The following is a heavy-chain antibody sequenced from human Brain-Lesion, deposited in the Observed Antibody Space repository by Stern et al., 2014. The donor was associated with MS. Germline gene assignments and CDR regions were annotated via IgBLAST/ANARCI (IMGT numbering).Heavy chain of an antibody. Sequence: QVQLQESGPGLVKPSETLSLTCTVAGGSVSSTSYAWAWIRQPPGKGLEWIGTIYYSGNTYYSPSLKSRLTISLDTSKNQFSPQLRSGTAADTAVYYCAGEEDIRYCSGGSCTGNWFDPWGQGTLVTVSS. CDR3: AGEEDIRYCSGGSCTGNWFDP. CDR1: GGSVSSTSYA. J-gene: IGHJ5*02. V-gene: IGHV4-39*01. D-gene: IGHD2-15*01. CDR2: IYYSGNT.